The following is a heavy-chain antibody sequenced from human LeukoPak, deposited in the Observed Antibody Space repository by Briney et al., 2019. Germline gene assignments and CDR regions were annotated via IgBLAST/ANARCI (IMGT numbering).Heavy chain of an antibody. CDR1: GFTFSSYT. Sequence: GGSLRLSCAASGFTFSSYTMNWVRQAPGKGLEWVSSTTSSSTYIYYADSVKGRFTISRDNAKNSLYLQMDSLGAEDTAVYYCVREGSAGGFDYWGQGTLVAVSS. D-gene: IGHD2-15*01. J-gene: IGHJ4*02. CDR3: VREGSAGGFDY. V-gene: IGHV3-21*01. CDR2: TTSSSTYI.